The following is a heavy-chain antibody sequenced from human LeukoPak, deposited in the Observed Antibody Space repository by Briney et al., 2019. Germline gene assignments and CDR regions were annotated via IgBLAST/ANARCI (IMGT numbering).Heavy chain of an antibody. D-gene: IGHD3-3*01. CDR1: GGSISSSSYY. V-gene: IGHV4-39*07. J-gene: IGHJ6*03. Sequence: SETLSLTXTVSGGSISSSSYYWGWIRQPPGKGLESIGSIYYSGSTYYNPSLKSRVTISVDTSKNQCSLKLSSVTAADTAVYYCARASNDFWSGTIYYYYYMDVWGKGTTVTVSS. CDR3: ARASNDFWSGTIYYYYYMDV. CDR2: IYYSGST.